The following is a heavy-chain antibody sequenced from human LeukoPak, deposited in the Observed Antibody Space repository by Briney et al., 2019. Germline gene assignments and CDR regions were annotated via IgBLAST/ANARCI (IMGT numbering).Heavy chain of an antibody. CDR3: TTGIRGD. D-gene: IGHD3-10*01. CDR2: IASKTDGGAT. Sequence: GGSLRLSCSASGLTVTNAWMNWVRQAPGEGLDWVGRIASKTDGGATDYAAPVKGRFTISRDDSKNTLNLQMNSLETEDTAVYYCTTGIRGDWGQGTLVTVSS. J-gene: IGHJ4*02. V-gene: IGHV3-15*07. CDR1: GLTVTNAW.